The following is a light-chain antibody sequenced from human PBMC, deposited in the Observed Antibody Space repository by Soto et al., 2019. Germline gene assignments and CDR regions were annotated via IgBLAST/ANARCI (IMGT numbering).Light chain of an antibody. V-gene: IGKV1-39*01. J-gene: IGKJ1*01. Sequence: DIQITQSPSSLSASVGDRVTITCRASQSIRRYLHWYAHKPGKAPKLLIYAASHLPSGVPSLFSGSGSGTDFALTITSLQHEDFATSYCQQSYIMTWTFGQGTKVDIK. CDR1: QSIRRY. CDR3: QQSYIMTWT. CDR2: AAS.